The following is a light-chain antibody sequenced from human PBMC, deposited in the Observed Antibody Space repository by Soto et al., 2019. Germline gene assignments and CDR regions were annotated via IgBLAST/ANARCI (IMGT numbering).Light chain of an antibody. Sequence: EIVSKHSPGTLSXXPGEXATLXXRASQTISNTFLAWYEQRPGQAPRLLLYVASCSSAVIPYRFSRSGSGTEFTLTISSLQPDDFATYYWEQYNSYWTLAEGTKLDIK. V-gene: IGKV3-20*01. J-gene: IGKJ1*01. CDR2: VAS. CDR3: EQYNSYWT. CDR1: QTISNTF.